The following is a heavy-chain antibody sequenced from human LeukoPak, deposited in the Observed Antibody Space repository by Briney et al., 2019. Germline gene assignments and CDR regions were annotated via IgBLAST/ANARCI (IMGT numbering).Heavy chain of an antibody. CDR3: ARADPYYDTSGYYLFDY. Sequence: PGGSLRLSCAASGFTVSSNYMSWVRQAPGKGLEWVSVIYSGGRTYYADSVRGRFTISRDNSKNSLYLQMNSLRAEGTAVYYCARADPYYDTSGYYLFDYWGQGTLVTVSS. V-gene: IGHV3-53*05. J-gene: IGHJ4*02. CDR2: IYSGGRT. CDR1: GFTVSSNY. D-gene: IGHD3-22*01.